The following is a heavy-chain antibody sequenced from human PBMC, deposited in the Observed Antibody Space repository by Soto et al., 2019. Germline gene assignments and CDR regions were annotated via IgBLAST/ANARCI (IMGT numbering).Heavy chain of an antibody. CDR3: ARDRYDSSGYFDF. J-gene: IGHJ4*02. V-gene: IGHV4-61*01. D-gene: IGHD3-22*01. CDR1: GGSVRSGTYY. Sequence: SETLSLTCTVSGGSVRSGTYYWSWIRQPPGKGLEWIGYIYDRGTNYNPSLKSRVTVSLDTSKNQFSLKLTSVTAADTAVYYCARDRYDSSGYFDFWGPGTLVTVSS. CDR2: IYDRGT.